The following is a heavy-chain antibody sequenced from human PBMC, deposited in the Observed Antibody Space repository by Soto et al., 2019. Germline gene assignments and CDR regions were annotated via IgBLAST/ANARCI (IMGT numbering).Heavy chain of an antibody. V-gene: IGHV1-69*01. CDR1: GGTFSSYA. CDR3: ASDRTERDGYNYY. D-gene: IGHD5-12*01. J-gene: IGHJ4*02. CDR2: IIPIFGTA. Sequence: QVQLVQSGAEVKKPGSSVKVSCKASGGTFSSYAISWVRQAPGQGLEWMGGIIPIFGTANYAQKFQGIVKSTAEEYTRTAYMEMNSRRSEDTAVYYCASDRTERDGYNYYWGQGTLVTVSS.